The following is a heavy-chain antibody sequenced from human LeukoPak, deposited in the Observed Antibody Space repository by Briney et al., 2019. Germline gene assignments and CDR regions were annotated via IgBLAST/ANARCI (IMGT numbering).Heavy chain of an antibody. D-gene: IGHD3-22*01. V-gene: IGHV1-2*02. J-gene: IGHJ3*02. Sequence: ASVKVSCKASGYTFTDYYMHWVRQAPGQGLEWMGWINPNSGGTNYAQKFQGRVTMTRDTSISTAYMELSRLRSDDTAVYYCARAHGYDSSGYYPDDAFDIWGQGTMVTVSS. CDR3: ARAHGYDSSGYYPDDAFDI. CDR1: GYTFTDYY. CDR2: INPNSGGT.